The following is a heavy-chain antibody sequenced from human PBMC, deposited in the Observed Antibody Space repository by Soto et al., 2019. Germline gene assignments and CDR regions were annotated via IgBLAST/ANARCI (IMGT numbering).Heavy chain of an antibody. CDR2: IYTSGST. J-gene: IGHJ3*02. D-gene: IGHD3-10*01. CDR3: ARDRITLDNDAFDI. V-gene: IGHV4-4*07. CDR1: GGSISSYY. Sequence: SETLSLICTVSGGSISSYYWSWIRQPAGKGLEWIGRIYTSGSTNYNPSLKSRVTMSVDTSKNQFSLNLSSVTAAADTAVYYCARDRITLDNDAFDIWGQGTLVTVS.